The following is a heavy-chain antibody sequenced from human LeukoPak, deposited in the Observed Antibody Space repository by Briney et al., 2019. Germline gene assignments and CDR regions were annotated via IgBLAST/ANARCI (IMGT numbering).Heavy chain of an antibody. CDR3: ARLIHGRVVTAIEH. CDR2: IHYSGST. J-gene: IGHJ4*02. Sequence: NPSETLSLTCSVSGGSISGYYWNWIRQPPGRGLEWIAYIHYSGSTDYNPSLKSRVTISVDTSKNQFSLRLRSVTAADTAVYYCARLIHGRVVTAIEHWGQGVLVTVSS. D-gene: IGHD2-21*02. V-gene: IGHV4-59*01. CDR1: GGSISGYY.